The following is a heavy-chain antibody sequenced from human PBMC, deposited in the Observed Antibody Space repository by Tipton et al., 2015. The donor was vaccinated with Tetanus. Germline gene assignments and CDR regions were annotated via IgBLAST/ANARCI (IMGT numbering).Heavy chain of an antibody. V-gene: IGHV4-59*01. CDR2: IHDSGTT. J-gene: IGHJ5*02. D-gene: IGHD3-3*02. CDR1: GASISPYY. Sequence: TLSLTCAVSGASISPYYWSWIRQPPGKGLEWIGSIHDSGTTNYNPSLKSRLTMSVDTSNNLFSLKLTSVTAAYTAVYYCARVQLSSSFLKYNWLDPWGQGTLVTVAS. CDR3: ARVQLSSSFLKYNWLDP.